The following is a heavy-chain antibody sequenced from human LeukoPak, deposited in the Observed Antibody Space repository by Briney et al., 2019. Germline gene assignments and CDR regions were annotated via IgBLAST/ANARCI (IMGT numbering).Heavy chain of an antibody. CDR3: AKDLGAVPGAFDI. Sequence: GRSLRLSCAASGFTFSSYGMHWVRQAPGKGLEWVAVIWYDGSNKYYADSVKGRFTISRDNSKNTLYLQMNSLRAEDTAVYYCAKDLGAVPGAFDIWGQGTMVTVSS. V-gene: IGHV3-33*06. CDR2: IWYDGSNK. D-gene: IGHD3-10*01. J-gene: IGHJ3*02. CDR1: GFTFSSYG.